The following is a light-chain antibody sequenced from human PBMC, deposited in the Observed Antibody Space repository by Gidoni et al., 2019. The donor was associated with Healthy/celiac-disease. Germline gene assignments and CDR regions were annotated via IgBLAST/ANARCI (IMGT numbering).Light chain of an antibody. V-gene: IGKV3-15*01. CDR3: QQYNNWPRNT. Sequence: EIVMTQSPATLSVSPGERATLSCRASQSVSSNLAWYQQKPGQAPRLLIYGAFTRATGIPARFSGSGSGTEFTLTISSLQSEDFAVYYCQQYNNWPRNTFXQXTKLEIK. J-gene: IGKJ2*01. CDR2: GAF. CDR1: QSVSSN.